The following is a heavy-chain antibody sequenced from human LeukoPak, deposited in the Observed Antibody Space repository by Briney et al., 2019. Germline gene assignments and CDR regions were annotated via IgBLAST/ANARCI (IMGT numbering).Heavy chain of an antibody. CDR3: ARTAAWTYGMDV. Sequence: GASVKVSCKASGYTFTSYGISWVRQAPGQGLEWMGWMNPNSGNTGYAQKFQGRVTMTRNTSISTAYMELSSLRSEDTAVYYCARTAAWTYGMDVWGQGTTVTVSS. CDR1: GYTFTSYG. J-gene: IGHJ6*02. CDR2: MNPNSGNT. V-gene: IGHV1-8*02. D-gene: IGHD3/OR15-3a*01.